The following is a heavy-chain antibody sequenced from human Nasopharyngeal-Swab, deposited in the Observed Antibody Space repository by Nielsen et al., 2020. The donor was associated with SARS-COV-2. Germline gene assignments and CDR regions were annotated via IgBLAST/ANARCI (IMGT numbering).Heavy chain of an antibody. CDR2: ISNDGSNK. Sequence: GESLKISCAASGFTFSTYAMTWVRQAPGKGLEWVAVISNDGSNKYYADSVKGRFTISRDNSKNTVFLQMNSLSAGDTALYYCAKALYTTGYYGLLDCWGQGTLVIVSS. J-gene: IGHJ4*02. V-gene: IGHV3-30*18. CDR3: AKALYTTGYYGLLDC. D-gene: IGHD6-19*01. CDR1: GFTFSTYA.